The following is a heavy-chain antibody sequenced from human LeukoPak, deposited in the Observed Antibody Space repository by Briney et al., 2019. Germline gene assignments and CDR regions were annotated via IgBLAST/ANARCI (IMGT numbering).Heavy chain of an antibody. J-gene: IGHJ3*02. D-gene: IGHD3-22*01. CDR1: GYTFTSYG. V-gene: IGHV1-18*01. CDR3: ARDQHPYYDSSGYYFSGDAFDI. CDR2: ISAYNGNT. Sequence: ASVKVSCKASGYTFTSYGISWVRQAPGQGLEWMGWISAYNGNTNYAQKLQGGVTMTTDTSTSTAYMELRSLRSDDTAVYYCARDQHPYYDSSGYYFSGDAFDIWGQGTMVTVSS.